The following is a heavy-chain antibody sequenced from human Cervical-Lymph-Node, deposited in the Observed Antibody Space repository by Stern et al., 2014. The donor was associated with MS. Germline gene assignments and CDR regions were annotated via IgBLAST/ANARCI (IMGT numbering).Heavy chain of an antibody. J-gene: IGHJ6*02. CDR1: GYTFTNNW. CDR3: ASPPPRRKWDDPNYGMDV. Sequence: VQLVQSGAEVKKPGESLKISCKGSGYTFTNNWIAWVRQMPGKGLEWMGIIYPDDSDIRYSPSLQGQVTISEDKSITTAYLTWRSLKAADSAVYYCASPPPRRKWDDPNYGMDVWGQGTTVTVSS. D-gene: IGHD1-1*01. V-gene: IGHV5-51*03. CDR2: IYPDDSDI.